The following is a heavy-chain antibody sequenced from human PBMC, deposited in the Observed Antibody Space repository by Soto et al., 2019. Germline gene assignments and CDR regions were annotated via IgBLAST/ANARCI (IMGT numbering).Heavy chain of an antibody. CDR2: ISYDGSNK. D-gene: IGHD6-19*01. Sequence: PGGSLRLSCAASGFTFSSYGMHWVRQAPGKGLEWVAVISYDGSNKYYADSVKGRFTISRDNSKNTLYLQMNSLRAEDTAVYYCAEAVIQGIAVAGTHYWGQGTLVTVSS. CDR3: AEAVIQGIAVAGTHY. CDR1: GFTFSSYG. V-gene: IGHV3-30*18. J-gene: IGHJ4*02.